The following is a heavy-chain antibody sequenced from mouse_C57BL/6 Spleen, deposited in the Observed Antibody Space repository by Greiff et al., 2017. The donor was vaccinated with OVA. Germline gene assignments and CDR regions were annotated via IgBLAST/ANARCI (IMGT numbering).Heavy chain of an antibody. Sequence: VQLQQSDAELVKPGASVKISCKVSGYTFTDHTIHWMKQRPEQGLEWIGYIYPRDGSTKYNEKFKGKATLTADKSSSTAYMQLNSLTSEDSAVYFCARQPRWLPYYYAMDYWGQGTSVTVSS. CDR1: GYTFTDHT. D-gene: IGHD2-3*01. CDR2: IYPRDGST. CDR3: ARQPRWLPYYYAMDY. J-gene: IGHJ4*01. V-gene: IGHV1-78*01.